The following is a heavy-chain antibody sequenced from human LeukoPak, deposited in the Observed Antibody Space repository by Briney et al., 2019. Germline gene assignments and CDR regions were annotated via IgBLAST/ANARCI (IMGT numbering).Heavy chain of an antibody. CDR1: GFTFRSYW. J-gene: IGHJ3*01. CDR2: IDNDGSGT. V-gene: IGHV3-74*01. D-gene: IGHD1-14*01. Sequence: GGPLRLSCAASGFTFRSYWMYWVRQVPGKGLEYVSRIDNDGSGTTYAGSVKGRFTISRDNGNNGVFLQMNSLRAEDTAMYYCARGGPDHAFDVWGQGTMVTVSS. CDR3: ARGGPDHAFDV.